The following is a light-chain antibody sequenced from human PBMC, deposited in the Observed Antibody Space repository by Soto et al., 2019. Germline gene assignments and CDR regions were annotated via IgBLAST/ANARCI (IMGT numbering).Light chain of an antibody. Sequence: QSVLTQPPSMSGSPGQSLTISCSGTSSVIGLYNRVSWYQQSPGTAPKLMIYDVSNRPSGVPDRFSVSRSGNTASLTISGLQPEDEADYYCCSYTNDNTYVFGTGTKVTVL. CDR2: DVS. CDR3: CSYTNDNTYV. V-gene: IGLV2-18*02. CDR1: SSVIGLYNR. J-gene: IGLJ1*01.